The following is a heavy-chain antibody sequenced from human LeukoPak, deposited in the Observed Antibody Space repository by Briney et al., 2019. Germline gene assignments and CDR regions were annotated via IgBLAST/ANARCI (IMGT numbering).Heavy chain of an antibody. D-gene: IGHD3-10*01. CDR2: ISGSGGST. V-gene: IGHV3-23*01. J-gene: IGHJ4*02. CDR1: GFTFSRSG. Sequence: PGGTLRLSCAASGFTFSRSGMTWVRQAPGKGLEWVSAISGSGGSTYYADSVKGRFTISRDNSKNTLYLQMNSLRAEDTAVYYCAKDRRAGSYDYWGQGTLVTVSS. CDR3: AKDRRAGSYDY.